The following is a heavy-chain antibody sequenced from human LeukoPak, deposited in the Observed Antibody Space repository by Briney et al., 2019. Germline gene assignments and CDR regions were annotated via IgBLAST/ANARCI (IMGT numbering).Heavy chain of an antibody. CDR2: ISSSSSYI. CDR1: GFTFSSYS. J-gene: IGHJ4*02. V-gene: IGHV3-21*01. Sequence: PGGSLRLSCAASGFTFSSYSMNWVRQAPGKGLEWVSSISSSSSYIYYADSVKGRFTISRDNAKNSLYLQMNSLRAEDTAVYYCVRDSYTNTWHFQEKDYWGQGTQVTVSS. CDR3: VRDSYTNTWHFQEKDY. D-gene: IGHD2-2*02.